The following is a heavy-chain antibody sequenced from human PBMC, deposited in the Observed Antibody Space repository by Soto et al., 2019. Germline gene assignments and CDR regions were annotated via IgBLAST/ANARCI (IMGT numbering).Heavy chain of an antibody. D-gene: IGHD2-8*01. CDR3: ARSGINGPYYYYGMDV. J-gene: IGHJ6*02. V-gene: IGHV3-30-3*01. CDR2: ISYDGSNK. Sequence: GGSLRLSCAASGFTFSSYAMHWVRQAPGKGLEWVAVISYDGSNKYYADSVKGRFTISRDNSKNTLYLQINSLRAEDTAVYYCARSGINGPYYYYGMDVWGQGTTVTVSS. CDR1: GFTFSSYA.